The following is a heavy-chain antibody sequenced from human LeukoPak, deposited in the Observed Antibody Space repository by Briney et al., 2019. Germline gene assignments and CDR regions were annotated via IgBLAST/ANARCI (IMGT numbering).Heavy chain of an antibody. CDR2: INPNSGDT. CDR1: GYTLTDYY. J-gene: IGHJ4*02. Sequence: ASVKVSCKASGYTLTDYYVHWVRQAPGQGLEWMGGINPNSGDTKSAQKFQGRVTMTGDTSISTVYMELRRLTSDDTAVYYCARDKDYSNTERGFHYWGQGILVTVSS. D-gene: IGHD4-11*01. V-gene: IGHV1-2*02. CDR3: ARDKDYSNTERGFHY.